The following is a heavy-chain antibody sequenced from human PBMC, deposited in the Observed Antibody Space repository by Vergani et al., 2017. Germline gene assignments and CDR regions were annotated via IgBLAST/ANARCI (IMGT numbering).Heavy chain of an antibody. V-gene: IGHV3-7*01. CDR1: GFTFSSYW. D-gene: IGHD3-10*01. Sequence: EVQLVESGGGLVQPGGSLRLSCAASGFTFSSYWMSWVRQAPGKGLEWVANIKQDGSEKYYVDSVKGRFTISRDNAKNSLYLQMNSLRAEDTAVYYCARGRGYVYGSGDYYGMDVWGQGTTVTVSS. J-gene: IGHJ6*02. CDR2: IKQDGSEK. CDR3: ARGRGYVYGSGDYYGMDV.